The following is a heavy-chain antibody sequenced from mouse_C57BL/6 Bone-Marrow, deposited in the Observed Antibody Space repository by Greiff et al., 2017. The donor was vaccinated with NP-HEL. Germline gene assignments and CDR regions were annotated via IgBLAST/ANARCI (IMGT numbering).Heavy chain of an antibody. CDR1: GYTFTSYG. V-gene: IGHV1-81*01. J-gene: IGHJ2*01. CDR3: ARSAYYDYDYFDY. D-gene: IGHD2-4*01. Sequence: VKLMESGAELARPGASVKLSCKASGYTFTSYGISWVKQRTGQGLEWIGEIYPRSGNTYYNEKFKGKATLTADKSSSTAYMELRSLTSEDSAVYFCARSAYYDYDYFDYWGQGTTLTVSS. CDR2: IYPRSGNT.